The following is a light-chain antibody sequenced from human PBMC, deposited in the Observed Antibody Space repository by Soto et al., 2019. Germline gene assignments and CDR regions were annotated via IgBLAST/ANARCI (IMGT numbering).Light chain of an antibody. V-gene: IGKV3-20*01. CDR1: QSVSRNY. Sequence: EIVLTQSPGNLSLSPGATATLSCRASQSVSRNYLAWFQQKPGQAPRLLIHGASSRAAGTPDRFSGSGSGTDFTLTISRLEPEDFAVYYCHHYGDSPIYTFGPGTKVDFK. CDR2: GAS. CDR3: HHYGDSPIYT. J-gene: IGKJ3*01.